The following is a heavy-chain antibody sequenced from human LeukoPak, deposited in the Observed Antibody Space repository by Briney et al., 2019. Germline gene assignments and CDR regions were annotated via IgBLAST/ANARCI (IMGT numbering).Heavy chain of an antibody. D-gene: IGHD6-19*01. J-gene: IGHJ4*02. CDR1: GFTFSDKY. CDR3: ARGAYSSGWAYFDH. CDR2: ISNNGETI. V-gene: IGHV3-11*04. Sequence: GGSLRLSCAASGFTFSDKYMSWIRQARGKGLEFISYISNNGETIYYADSVKGRFTISRDNAKNSLYLHMDSLRAEDTAVYYCARGAYSSGWAYFDHWGQGTLVTVSS.